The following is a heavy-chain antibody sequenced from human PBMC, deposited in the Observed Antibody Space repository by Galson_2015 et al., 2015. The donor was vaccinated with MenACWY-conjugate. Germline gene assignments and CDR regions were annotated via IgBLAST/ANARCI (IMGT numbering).Heavy chain of an antibody. Sequence: SVKVSCKASGYTFTSYYMHWVRQAPGQGLEWLGIINPSGGSTSYAQKFQGRVTMTRDTSTSTVYMELSSLRSEDTAVYYCARDLVAGIANYDAFDIWGQGTMVTVSS. CDR3: ARDLVAGIANYDAFDI. V-gene: IGHV1-46*01. CDR2: INPSGGST. CDR1: GYTFTSYY. J-gene: IGHJ3*02. D-gene: IGHD6-19*01.